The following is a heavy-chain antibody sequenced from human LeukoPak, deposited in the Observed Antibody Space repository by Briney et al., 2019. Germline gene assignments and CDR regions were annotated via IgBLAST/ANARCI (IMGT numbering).Heavy chain of an antibody. Sequence: GGSLRLSCAASGFTFSSYWMSWVRQAPGKGLEWVANIKQDGSEKYYVDSVKGRFTISRDNAKNSLYLQMNSLRAEDTAVYYCARAVSHDYGDYRVFFDYWGQGTLVTVSS. CDR1: GFTFSSYW. CDR2: IKQDGSEK. CDR3: ARAVSHDYGDYRVFFDY. V-gene: IGHV3-7*01. D-gene: IGHD4-17*01. J-gene: IGHJ4*02.